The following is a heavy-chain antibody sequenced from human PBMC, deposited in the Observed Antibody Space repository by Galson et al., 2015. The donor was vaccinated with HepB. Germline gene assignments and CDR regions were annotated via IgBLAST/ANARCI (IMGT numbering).Heavy chain of an antibody. CDR2: ISGTDGRT. D-gene: IGHD2-15*01. J-gene: IGHJ4*02. Sequence: SLRLSCAASGFTSSSYAMSWVRQAPGKGLEWVSGISGTDGRTYYADSVKGRFTISRDNSNNTLYLQMSSLRAEDTAIYYCVKGSGGGCYSSSDYWGQGTLVTVSS. CDR3: VKGSGGGCYSSSDY. CDR1: GFTSSSYA. V-gene: IGHV3-23*01.